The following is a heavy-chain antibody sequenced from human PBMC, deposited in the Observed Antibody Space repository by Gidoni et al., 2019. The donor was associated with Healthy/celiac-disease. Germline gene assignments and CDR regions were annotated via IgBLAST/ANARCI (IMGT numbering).Heavy chain of an antibody. D-gene: IGHD6-19*01. CDR2: IYYSGST. J-gene: IGHJ2*01. CDR1: GGSISSYY. Sequence: QVQLQESGPGLVTPSETLSLTCTGSGGSISSYYWSWIRQPPGKGLEWIGYIYYSGSTNYNPSLKSRVTISVDTSKNQFSLKLSSVTAADTAVYYCARVAVAGTAYWYFDLWGRGTLVTVSS. CDR3: ARVAVAGTAYWYFDL. V-gene: IGHV4-59*01.